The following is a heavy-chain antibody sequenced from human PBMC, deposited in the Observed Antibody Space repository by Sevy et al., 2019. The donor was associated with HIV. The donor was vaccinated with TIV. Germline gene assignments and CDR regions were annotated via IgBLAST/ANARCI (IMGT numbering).Heavy chain of an antibody. V-gene: IGHV4-59*01. CDR3: ARESIAAAGDFDY. J-gene: IGHJ4*02. CDR1: GGSISNYY. CDR2: IYYSGNT. Sequence: SETLSLTCSVSGGSISNYYWSWIRQPPGKGLEWIGYIYYSGNTNYNPSLKSRVTISVDTSKNQFSLKLSSVTAADTAVYYCARESIAAAGDFDYWGQGTLVTVSS. D-gene: IGHD6-13*01.